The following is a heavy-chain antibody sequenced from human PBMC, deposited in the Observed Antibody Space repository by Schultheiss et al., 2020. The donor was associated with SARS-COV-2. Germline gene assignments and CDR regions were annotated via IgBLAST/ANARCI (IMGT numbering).Heavy chain of an antibody. Sequence: SETLSLTCTVSGGSISSYYWSWIRQPAGKGLEWIGRIYTSGSTNYNPSLKSRVTISVDTSKNQFSLKLSSVTAADTAVYYCARASWIRLYFPGWLDPWGQGTLVTVSS. CDR3: ARASWIRLYFPGWLDP. CDR2: IYTSGST. V-gene: IGHV4-4*07. CDR1: GGSISSYY. D-gene: IGHD5-18*01. J-gene: IGHJ5*02.